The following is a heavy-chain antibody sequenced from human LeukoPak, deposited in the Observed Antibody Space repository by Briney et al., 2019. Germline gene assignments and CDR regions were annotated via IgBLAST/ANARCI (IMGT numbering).Heavy chain of an antibody. CDR1: GASISSSNYY. V-gene: IGHV4-39*01. J-gene: IGHJ2*01. CDR3: ATPPPRIAAAGTDWYFDL. CDR2: IYSSGNT. D-gene: IGHD6-13*01. Sequence: PSETLSLTCAVSGASISSSNYYWGWVRQSPGKGLEWIGNIYSSGNTYYNASLKSRVTMYIDTSKNQFSLKLSSVTAADTAVYYCATPPPRIAAAGTDWYFDLWGRGTLATVSS.